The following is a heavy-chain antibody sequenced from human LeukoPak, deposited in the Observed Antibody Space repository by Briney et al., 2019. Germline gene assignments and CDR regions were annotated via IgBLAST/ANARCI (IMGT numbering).Heavy chain of an antibody. CDR1: GFTFSSYG. Sequence: GGSLRLSCAASGFTFSSYGMHWVRQAPGKGLEWVAVISYDGSNKYYADSVKGRFTISRDNSKNTLYLQMSSLRAEDTAVYYCVPRIVVFIYWGQGTLVTVSS. J-gene: IGHJ4*02. D-gene: IGHD1-26*01. V-gene: IGHV3-30*03. CDR3: VPRIVVFIY. CDR2: ISYDGSNK.